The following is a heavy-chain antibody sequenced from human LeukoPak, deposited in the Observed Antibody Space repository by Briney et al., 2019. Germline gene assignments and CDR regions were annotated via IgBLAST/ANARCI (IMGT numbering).Heavy chain of an antibody. CDR2: INWNGGSA. J-gene: IGHJ4*02. CDR1: GFTFDDYD. D-gene: IGHD2-15*01. Sequence: PGGSLRLSCAASGFTFDDYDMSWVRQAPGKGLEWVSNINWNGGSATYADSVKGRFTISRDNAKNSLYLQMNSLRAEDTAVYYCARDGRWPRYCSGGSCYSEWDYWGQGTLVTVSS. CDR3: ARDGRWPRYCSGGSCYSEWDY. V-gene: IGHV3-20*04.